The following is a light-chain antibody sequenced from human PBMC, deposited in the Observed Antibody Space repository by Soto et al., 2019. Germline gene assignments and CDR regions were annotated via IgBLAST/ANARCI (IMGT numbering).Light chain of an antibody. Sequence: EIVLTQSPGTLSLSPGERATLSCRASQSVSSSYLAWYQQKPGQAPRLLIYGVSSRATGTPDRFSGSGSGTDFTLTISRLEPEDFAVYYCQQYGSSLWTLGQGTKVDIK. V-gene: IGKV3-20*01. CDR3: QQYGSSLWT. CDR2: GVS. J-gene: IGKJ1*01. CDR1: QSVSSSY.